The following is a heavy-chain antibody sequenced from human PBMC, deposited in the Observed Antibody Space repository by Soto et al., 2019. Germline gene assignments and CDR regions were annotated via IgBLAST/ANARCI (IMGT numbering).Heavy chain of an antibody. CDR3: AKDPGYGDYVYYFVF. CDR1: GFTFSSYG. V-gene: IGHV3-30*18. CDR2: ISYDGSNK. Sequence: GGSLRLSCAASGFTFSSYGMHWVRQAPGKGLEWVAVISYDGSNKYYADSVKGRFTISRDNSKNTLYLQMNSLRAEDTAVYYCAKDPGYGDYVYYFVFWGQGTLGTVSS. D-gene: IGHD4-17*01. J-gene: IGHJ4*02.